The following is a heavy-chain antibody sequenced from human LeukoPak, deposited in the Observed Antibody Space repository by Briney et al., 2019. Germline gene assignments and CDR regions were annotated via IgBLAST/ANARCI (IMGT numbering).Heavy chain of an antibody. V-gene: IGHV1-8*03. CDR3: ARAGKRYCSGGSCDNWFDP. CDR1: GYTFTSYD. Sequence: GASVKVSCKASGYTFTSYDINWVRQATGQGLEWMGWMNPNSGNTGCAQKFQGRVTITRDTSINTAYMELSSLRSEDTAVYYCARAGKRYCSGGSCDNWFDPWGQGTLVTVSS. J-gene: IGHJ5*02. D-gene: IGHD2-15*01. CDR2: MNPNSGNT.